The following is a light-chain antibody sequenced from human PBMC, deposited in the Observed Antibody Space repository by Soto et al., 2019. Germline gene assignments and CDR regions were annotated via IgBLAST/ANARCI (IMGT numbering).Light chain of an antibody. CDR3: SSYAGSNIYV. Sequence: QSALTQPPSASGSPGQSVTISCTGTSSDVGSYNYVSWYQQKPGKAPKLIIYEVSKRPPGVPDRFSGSKSGNTASLSVSGLQAEDDGDYYCSSYAGSNIYVFGTGTKVTVL. CDR1: SSDVGSYNY. V-gene: IGLV2-8*01. CDR2: EVS. J-gene: IGLJ1*01.